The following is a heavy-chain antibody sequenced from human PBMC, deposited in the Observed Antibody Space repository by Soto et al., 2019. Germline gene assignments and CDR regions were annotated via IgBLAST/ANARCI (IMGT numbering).Heavy chain of an antibody. CDR2: IQSKTEGGTT. Sequence: GGSLRLSCAASEITFSTAWMSWVRQAPGKGLEWVGRIQSKTEGGTTDYAAPVKGRFSISRDDSKNTLYLQMNSLIIEDTAVYYCTTDLVDWRQGTLVTVSS. CDR3: TTDLVD. V-gene: IGHV3-15*01. J-gene: IGHJ4*02. CDR1: EITFSTAW.